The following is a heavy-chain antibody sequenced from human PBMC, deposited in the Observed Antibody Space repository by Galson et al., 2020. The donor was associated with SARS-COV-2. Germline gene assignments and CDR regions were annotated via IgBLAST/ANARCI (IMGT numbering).Heavy chain of an antibody. Sequence: TGGSLRLSCAASGFPVSSYYMTWVRQAPGKGLECVSVIHSGGTTYYADSVKSRLAISRHSSKNTLFLQMSSLRAEDTAVYYCARGILVTYDARPLWDYWGQGTLVTVSS. CDR1: GFPVSSYY. V-gene: IGHV3-53*04. CDR3: ARGILVTYDARPLWDY. D-gene: IGHD2-15*01. CDR2: IHSGGTT. J-gene: IGHJ4*02.